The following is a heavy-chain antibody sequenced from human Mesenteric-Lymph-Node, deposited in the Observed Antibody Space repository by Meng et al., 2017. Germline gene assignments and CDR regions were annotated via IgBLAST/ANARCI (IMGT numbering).Heavy chain of an antibody. D-gene: IGHD2/OR15-2a*01. V-gene: IGHV3-48*03. CDR2: ISSRGTNI. Sequence: GGSLRLSCAASEFTFSSYVMNWVRQAPGKGLEWISYISSRGTNIYYADSVKGRFTISRDNAKKSLYLQMNSLRAEDTAVYYCVRDNLDEHKYGYYDGMDVWGQGTTVTVSS. CDR3: VRDNLDEHKYGYYDGMDV. J-gene: IGHJ6*02. CDR1: EFTFSSYV.